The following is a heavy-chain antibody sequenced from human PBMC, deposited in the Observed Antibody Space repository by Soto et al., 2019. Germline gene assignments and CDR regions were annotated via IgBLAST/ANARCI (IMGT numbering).Heavy chain of an antibody. J-gene: IGHJ4*02. V-gene: IGHV3-11*06. CDR1: GFPFRDYF. CDR2: ISSSSSST. CDR3: ARKVYFRGTVFFDY. D-gene: IGHD3-9*01. Sequence: GSLIHSCAASGFPFRDYFMSWIRQAPGKGLECVSHISSSSSSTNYADSGKGRFTTSRDNAKKSRNLQMDSLRADEAAAYHCARKVYFRGTVFFDYWGQGTLV.